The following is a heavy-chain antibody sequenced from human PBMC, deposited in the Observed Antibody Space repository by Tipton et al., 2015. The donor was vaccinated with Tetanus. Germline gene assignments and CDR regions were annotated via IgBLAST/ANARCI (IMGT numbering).Heavy chain of an antibody. Sequence: ASGFTFSDYAMHWVRQAPGKGLEFVSSISNNGRSTYYADSVKGRFTISRDNADNSLYLQMNSLRAEDTALYYCARDVKDAIVVDSYWGQGTLVTVSS. CDR2: ISNNGRST. D-gene: IGHD3-22*01. V-gene: IGHV3-64*04. CDR3: ARDVKDAIVVDSY. J-gene: IGHJ4*02. CDR1: GFTFSDYA.